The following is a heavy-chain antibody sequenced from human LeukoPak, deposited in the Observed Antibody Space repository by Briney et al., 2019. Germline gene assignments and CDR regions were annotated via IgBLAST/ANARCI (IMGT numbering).Heavy chain of an antibody. CDR3: ARGQFGAPPGYLDT. V-gene: IGHV4-59*01. J-gene: IGHJ5*02. Sequence: SETLSLTCSVSADHLRDYYWNWVRQSPENGLEWIGYVYYSGNTDYNPSLQSRVTISVDTSNNQFSLKLNSVTAADTAVYFCARGQFGAPPGYLDTWGQGTLVTVS. CDR1: ADHLRDYY. D-gene: IGHD3-10*01. CDR2: VYYSGNT.